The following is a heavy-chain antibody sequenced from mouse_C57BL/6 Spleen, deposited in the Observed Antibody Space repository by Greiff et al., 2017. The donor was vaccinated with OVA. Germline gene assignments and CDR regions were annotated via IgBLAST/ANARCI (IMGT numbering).Heavy chain of an antibody. CDR2: IDPETGGT. J-gene: IGHJ1*03. CDR1: GYTFTDYE. V-gene: IGHV1-15*01. CDR3: TRGGSSYPDWYFDV. Sequence: VKLQESGAELVRPGASVTLSCKASGYTFTDYEMHWVKQTPVHGLEWIGAIDPETGGTAYNQKFKGKAILTADKSSSTAYMELLSLTSEDSAVYYCTRGGSSYPDWYFDVWGTGTTVTVSS. D-gene: IGHD1-1*01.